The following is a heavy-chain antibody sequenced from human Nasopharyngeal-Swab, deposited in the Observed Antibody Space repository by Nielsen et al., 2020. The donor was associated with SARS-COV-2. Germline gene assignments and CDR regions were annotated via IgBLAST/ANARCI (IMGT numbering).Heavy chain of an antibody. CDR1: GFSFSTYW. Sequence: GSLRLSCAASGFSFSTYWMDWVRRAPGKGLEWVSVISYGGGDEHYADSVKGRFTISRDNSKNTLYLQMNSLTVDDTAVYYCARSYNPGGFGWLLSNDWGQGTLVTVSS. J-gene: IGHJ4*02. D-gene: IGHD3-9*01. V-gene: IGHV3-30*03. CDR3: ARSYNPGGFGWLLSND. CDR2: ISYGGGDE.